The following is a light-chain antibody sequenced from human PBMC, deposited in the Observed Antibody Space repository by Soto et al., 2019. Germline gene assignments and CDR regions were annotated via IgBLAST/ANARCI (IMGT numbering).Light chain of an antibody. CDR1: QSVSSY. V-gene: IGKV3-11*01. CDR3: QQRSVWPST. Sequence: EIVLTQSPATLSLSPGERAALSCRASQSVSSYLAWYQQKPGQAPRLLIYDASKSAPGIPARFTGSGSGTDFILTISSLEPEDFAVYFCQQRSVWPSTFGGGTKVEI. J-gene: IGKJ4*01. CDR2: DAS.